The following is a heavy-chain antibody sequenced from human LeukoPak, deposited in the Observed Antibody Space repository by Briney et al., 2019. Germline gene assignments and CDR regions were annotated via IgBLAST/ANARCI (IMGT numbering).Heavy chain of an antibody. CDR3: ARAPSEIGGYYPEYFRH. CDR2: IKSDGST. D-gene: IGHD3-22*01. CDR1: GFTFSSYW. Sequence: PGGSLRLSCAASGFTFSSYWMHWVRQAPGKGLVWVSRIKSDGSTRYADSVKGRFTVSRDNAKSTVSLQMNSLRAEDMGVYYCARAPSEIGGYYPEYFRHWGQGTLVIVSS. V-gene: IGHV3-74*01. J-gene: IGHJ1*01.